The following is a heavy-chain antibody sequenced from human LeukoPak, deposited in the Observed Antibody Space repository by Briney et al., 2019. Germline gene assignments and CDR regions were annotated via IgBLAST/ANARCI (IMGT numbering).Heavy chain of an antibody. V-gene: IGHV3-21*06. CDR2: VSNSGDYI. CDR1: VFSLSSYR. D-gene: IGHD2-8*01. Sequence: GGSLRLSRAASVFSLSSYRMNWVRQAPGKGLEWVSSVSNSGDYIHYAHPVKGRFTISRDNSKNSLYLQMNSLRAEDTAVYYCARALIGYYFDYWGQGTLVTVSS. J-gene: IGHJ4*02. CDR3: ARALIGYYFDY.